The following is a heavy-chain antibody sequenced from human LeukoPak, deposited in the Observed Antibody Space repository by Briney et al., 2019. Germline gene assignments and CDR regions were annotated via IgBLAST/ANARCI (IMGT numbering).Heavy chain of an antibody. CDR3: ARQYSNVLRYFDWLPPLDY. CDR1: GFTFSSYW. V-gene: IGHV3-7*01. CDR2: IKQDGSEK. D-gene: IGHD3-9*01. J-gene: IGHJ4*02. Sequence: GGSLRLSCAASGFTFSSYWMSWVRQAPGKGLEWVANIKQDGSEKYYVDSVKGRFTISRDNAKNSLYLQMNSLRAEDTAVYYCARQYSNVLRYFDWLPPLDYWGQGTLVTVSS.